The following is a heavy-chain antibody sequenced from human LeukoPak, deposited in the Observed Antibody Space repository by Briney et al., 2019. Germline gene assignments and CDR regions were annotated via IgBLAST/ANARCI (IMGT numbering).Heavy chain of an antibody. V-gene: IGHV4-38-2*01. CDR2: IYHSGST. CDR1: GGSFSGYY. CDR3: ARSTPYYYDSSGYHPFDY. Sequence: SETLSLTCAVYGGSFSGYYWGWIRQPPGKGLEWIGSIYHSGSTYYNPSLKSRVTISVDTSKNQFSLKLSSVTAADTAVYYCARSTPYYYDSSGYHPFDYWGQGTLVTVSS. J-gene: IGHJ4*02. D-gene: IGHD3-22*01.